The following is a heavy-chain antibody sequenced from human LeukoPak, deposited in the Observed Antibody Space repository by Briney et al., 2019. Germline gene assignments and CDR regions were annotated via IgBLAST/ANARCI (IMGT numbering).Heavy chain of an antibody. CDR1: GFNFSTYN. CDR2: TRNKANRYTT. Sequence: GGSLRLSCAVSGFNFSTYNMNWVRQAPGKGLEWVGRTRNKANRYTTEYSASVKGRFTVSRDDSKNSLYLQMDSLKTEDTAVYYCARGTSRGTLATDYFDYWGQGTLVTVSS. D-gene: IGHD5-12*01. V-gene: IGHV3-72*01. CDR3: ARGTSRGTLATDYFDY. J-gene: IGHJ4*02.